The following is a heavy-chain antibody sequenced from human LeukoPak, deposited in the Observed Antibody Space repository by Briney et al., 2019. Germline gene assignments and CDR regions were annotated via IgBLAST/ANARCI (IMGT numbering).Heavy chain of an antibody. CDR1: GFTFSSYA. V-gene: IGHV3-48*02. Sequence: GGSQRLSCAASGFTFSSYALNWVRQAPGKGLEWVSYISISSSTLYYTDSVKGRFTISRDNAKNSLYLQMNSLRDEDTAVYYCARDSGVDAHIDYWGQGTPVTVSA. CDR3: ARDSGVDAHIDY. D-gene: IGHD3-3*01. CDR2: ISISSSTL. J-gene: IGHJ4*02.